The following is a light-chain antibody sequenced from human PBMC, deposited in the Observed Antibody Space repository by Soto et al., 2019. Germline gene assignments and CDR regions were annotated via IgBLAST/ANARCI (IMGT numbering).Light chain of an antibody. V-gene: IGKV1-5*03. CDR1: ESISNF. CDR3: HQRQYWPPIT. CDR2: KAS. Sequence: DIQTTQSPSTLSASVGDRVTITCRASESISNFLAWYQQKPGKAPNLLIYKASSLESGVPSRFSGSGSGTEFTLTISSLEPEDFAVYYCHQRQYWPPITFGQGTLLEV. J-gene: IGKJ5*01.